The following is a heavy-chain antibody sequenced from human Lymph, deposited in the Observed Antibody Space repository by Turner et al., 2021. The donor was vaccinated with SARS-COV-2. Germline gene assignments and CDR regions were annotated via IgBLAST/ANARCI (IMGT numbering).Heavy chain of an antibody. CDR3: AKAPAVADYFHDYYGMDV. J-gene: IGHJ6*02. D-gene: IGHD6-19*01. Sequence: QVQLVQSGAEVKKPGASVIVSCKAAGYTPTELSMHWVRQAPGKGLEWVGGFDPEDTETSYAQKFQGKVTMTEDTSTDTAYMELSSLRSEETAVYYCAKAPAVADYFHDYYGMDVWGQGTTVTVSS. CDR1: GYTPTELS. V-gene: IGHV1-24*01. CDR2: FDPEDTET.